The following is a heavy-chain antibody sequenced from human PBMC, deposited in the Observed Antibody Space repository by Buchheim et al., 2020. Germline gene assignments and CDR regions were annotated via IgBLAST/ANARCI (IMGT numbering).Heavy chain of an antibody. J-gene: IGHJ6*02. V-gene: IGHV4-59*01. D-gene: IGHD4-17*01. CDR3: ARVGGKYGAGYYYGMDV. Sequence: QVQLQESGPGLVKPSETLSLTCTVSGGSISSYYWSWIRQPPGKGLEWIGYIYYSGSTNYNPSLKSRVTISVDTSKNQFYLKLSSVTAADTAVYYCARVGGKYGAGYYYGMDVWGQGTT. CDR1: GGSISSYY. CDR2: IYYSGST.